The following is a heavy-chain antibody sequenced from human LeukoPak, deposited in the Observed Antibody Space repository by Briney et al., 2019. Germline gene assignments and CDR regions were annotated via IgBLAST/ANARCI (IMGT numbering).Heavy chain of an antibody. D-gene: IGHD6-13*01. CDR3: ARDLFTYSSSWYVPYDY. V-gene: IGHV3-48*02. J-gene: IGHJ4*02. CDR2: ISSSSTTM. CDR1: GFTFSPYS. Sequence: GGSLRLSCVVSGFTFSPYSMNWVRQAPGKGLEWVSYISSSSTTMYYADSVKGRFTISRDNAKNSLYLQMNSLRDEDTAVYYCARDLFTYSSSWYVPYDYWGQGTLVTVSS.